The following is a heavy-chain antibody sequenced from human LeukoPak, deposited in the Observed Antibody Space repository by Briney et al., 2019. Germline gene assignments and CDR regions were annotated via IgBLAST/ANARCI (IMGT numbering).Heavy chain of an antibody. J-gene: IGHJ4*02. CDR2: INHSGST. D-gene: IGHD4-17*01. CDR1: GGSFSGYY. CDR3: ARGMTTVTTFVY. Sequence: SETLLHTCAVYGGSFSGYYWSWIRQPPGKGLEWIGEINHSGSTNYNPSLKSRVTISVDTSKNQFSLKLSSVTAADTAVYYCARGMTTVTTFVYWGEGTLVTVSS. V-gene: IGHV4-34*01.